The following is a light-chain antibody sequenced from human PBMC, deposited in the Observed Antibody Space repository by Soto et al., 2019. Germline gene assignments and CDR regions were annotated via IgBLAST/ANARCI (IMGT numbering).Light chain of an antibody. J-gene: IGLJ3*02. CDR1: SSDVGGYNY. CDR2: EVT. V-gene: IGLV2-8*01. Sequence: QSALTQPPSASGSPGQSVTISCTGTSSDVGGYNYVSWYQQHPGKAPKLMIYEVTKRPSGVPDRFSGSKSGNTASLTVSGLQGEDEADYYCNSYAVNANWVFGGGTKLTVL. CDR3: NSYAVNANWV.